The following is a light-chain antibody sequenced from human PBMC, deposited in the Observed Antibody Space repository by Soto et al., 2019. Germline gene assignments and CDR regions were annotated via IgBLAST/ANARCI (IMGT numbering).Light chain of an antibody. CDR2: EVS. CDR1: SSDVGGYNY. V-gene: IGLV2-14*01. J-gene: IGLJ3*02. CDR3: SSYTSSSTPWV. Sequence: QSALTQPASVSGSPGQSITISCTGTSSDVGGYNYVSWYQQHPGKAPKLMIYEVSNRPSGVSNRFSGSKSGNTASLTISGLQAEDEGEYYCSSYTSSSTPWVFGGGTKLTVL.